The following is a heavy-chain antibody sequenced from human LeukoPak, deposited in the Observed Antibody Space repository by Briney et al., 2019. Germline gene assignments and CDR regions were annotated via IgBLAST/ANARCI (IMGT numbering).Heavy chain of an antibody. CDR2: ILVNGGT. D-gene: IGHD3-10*01. CDR3: AKDRIYADGLWDFDY. CDR1: RFTFSTYT. V-gene: IGHV3-23*01. Sequence: GGSLRLSCIPSRFTFSTYTMSWVRQAPGEGLKWVSGILVNGGTYYADSVKGRFTISRDNSKNTLYLQMNSLRADDTAVYYCAKDRIYADGLWDFDYWGQGTLVTVSS. J-gene: IGHJ4*02.